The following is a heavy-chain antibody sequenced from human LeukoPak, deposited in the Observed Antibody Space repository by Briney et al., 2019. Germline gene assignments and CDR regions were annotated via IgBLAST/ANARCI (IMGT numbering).Heavy chain of an antibody. CDR3: ARDRDTAMGL. CDR2: ISYDGNDK. J-gene: IGHJ4*02. CDR1: GFTFSNYA. V-gene: IGHV3-30-3*01. D-gene: IGHD5-18*01. Sequence: GRSLRLSCAASGFTFSNYAMHWVRQAPGKGLEWVAIISYDGNDKYYTDSVKGRFTISRDKSKNTLYLQMNSLRAEDTAVYYCARDRDTAMGLWGQGTLVTVSS.